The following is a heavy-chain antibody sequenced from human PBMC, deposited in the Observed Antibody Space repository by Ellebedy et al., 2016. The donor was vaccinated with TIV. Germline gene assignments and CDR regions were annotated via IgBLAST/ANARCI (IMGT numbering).Heavy chain of an antibody. Sequence: GESLKISCAASGFTFSGYWMSWVRQAPATGLEWVAHITQDGSAQYYVDSVKARFTISRDNDKNSLYLQMNSLRAEDTAVYNCARQTVATSVNDAFDIWGLGTVVTVSS. CDR1: GFTFSGYW. D-gene: IGHD4-17*01. CDR2: ITQDGSAQ. V-gene: IGHV3-7*01. J-gene: IGHJ3*02. CDR3: ARQTVATSVNDAFDI.